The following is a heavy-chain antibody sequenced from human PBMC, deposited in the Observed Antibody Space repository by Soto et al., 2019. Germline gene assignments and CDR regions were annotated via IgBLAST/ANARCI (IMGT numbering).Heavy chain of an antibody. D-gene: IGHD2-21*02. Sequence: QVQLVESGGGVVQPGRSLRLSCAASGFTFSSYAMHWVRQAPGKGLEWVAVISYDGSNKYYADSVKGRFTISRDNSKHTLYLQMNSLRAEDTAVYYCARPIVVGTAPMAYWCQGTLVAVSS. V-gene: IGHV3-30-3*01. J-gene: IGHJ4*02. CDR1: GFTFSSYA. CDR2: ISYDGSNK. CDR3: ARPIVVGTAPMAY.